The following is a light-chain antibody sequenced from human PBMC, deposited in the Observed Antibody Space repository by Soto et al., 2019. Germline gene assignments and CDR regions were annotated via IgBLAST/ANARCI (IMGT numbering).Light chain of an antibody. Sequence: EIVLTQSPGTLSLSPGERATLSCRASQSVSSNYLAWYQQKTGQAPRLLIYGASSRATGIPDRFSGSGSGTDFTLTISRLEPEAFVVYYCQQYGSSPPLTFGGGTKVDIK. V-gene: IGKV3-20*01. CDR3: QQYGSSPPLT. J-gene: IGKJ4*01. CDR2: GAS. CDR1: QSVSSNY.